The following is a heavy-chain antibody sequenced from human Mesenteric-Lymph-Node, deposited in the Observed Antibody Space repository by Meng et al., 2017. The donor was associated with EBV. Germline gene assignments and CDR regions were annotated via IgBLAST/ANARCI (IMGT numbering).Heavy chain of an antibody. Sequence: QLQLTEAGPGLVKPSATLSLTGTVSGASNSSSSYYCGWIRQPPGKGLEWIGSIYYSGSTYYNPSLKSRVTMSVDTSKNQFSLKLSSVTAADTAVYYCARVVLAATVYFFDYWGQGTLVTVSS. J-gene: IGHJ4*02. D-gene: IGHD4-17*01. CDR3: ARVVLAATVYFFDY. CDR1: GASNSSSSYY. CDR2: IYYSGST. V-gene: IGHV4-39*01.